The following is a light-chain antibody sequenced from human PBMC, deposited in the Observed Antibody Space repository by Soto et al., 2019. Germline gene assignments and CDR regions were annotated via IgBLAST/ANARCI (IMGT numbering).Light chain of an antibody. CDR3: QQYNNWPLT. J-gene: IGKJ3*01. Sequence: EMVMTQSPATLSVSPGERATLSCRASQSVSTNLAWYQQKPGQAPSLLIYGASTRATGIPARVSGSGSGTEFTLNISSLQSEDFAVYCCQQYNNWPLTFGPGTKVDIK. V-gene: IGKV3-15*01. CDR1: QSVSTN. CDR2: GAS.